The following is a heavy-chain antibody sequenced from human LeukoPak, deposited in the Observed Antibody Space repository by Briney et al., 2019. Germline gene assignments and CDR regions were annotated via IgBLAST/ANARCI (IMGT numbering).Heavy chain of an antibody. CDR1: GFSFSNYA. D-gene: IGHD3-3*01. CDR3: AKVHYDFWSGLYYFDY. J-gene: IGHJ4*02. V-gene: IGHV3-30-3*01. Sequence: PGGSLRLSCAASGFSFSNYAIHWIRQAPGKGLEWVAVISYDGINKYYADSVKGRFTISRDNSKNTLYLQMNSLRAEDTAVYYCAKVHYDFWSGLYYFDYWGQGTLVTVSS. CDR2: ISYDGINK.